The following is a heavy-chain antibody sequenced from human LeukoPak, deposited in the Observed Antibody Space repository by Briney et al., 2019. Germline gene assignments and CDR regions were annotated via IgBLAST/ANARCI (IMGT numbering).Heavy chain of an antibody. CDR1: GYTFTSYD. J-gene: IGHJ6*03. Sequence: PVASVKVSCKASGYTFTSYDINWVRQATGQGLEGMGWMNPNSGNTGYAQKFQGRVTMTRNTSISTAYMELSSLRSEDTAVYYCATGGAVTGYYYYDYEIVWGKGTTVTVSS. V-gene: IGHV1-8*01. D-gene: IGHD6-19*01. CDR3: ATGGAVTGYYYYDYEIV. CDR2: MNPNSGNT.